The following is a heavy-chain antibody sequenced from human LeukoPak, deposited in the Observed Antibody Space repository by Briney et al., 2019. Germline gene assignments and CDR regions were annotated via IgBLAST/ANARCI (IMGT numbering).Heavy chain of an antibody. Sequence: PSETLSLTCAVYGGSFSGYYWSWIRQPPGKGLEWIGEINHSGSTNYNPSLKSRVTISVDTSKNQFSLKLSSVTAADTAVYYCARGRYDYIWGSHREPLFDYWGQGTLVTVSS. D-gene: IGHD3-16*02. J-gene: IGHJ4*02. CDR2: INHSGST. V-gene: IGHV4-34*01. CDR1: GGSFSGYY. CDR3: ARGRYDYIWGSHREPLFDY.